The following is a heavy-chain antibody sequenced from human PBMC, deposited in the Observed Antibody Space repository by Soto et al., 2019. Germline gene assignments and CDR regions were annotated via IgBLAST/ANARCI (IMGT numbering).Heavy chain of an antibody. V-gene: IGHV4-34*01. CDR1: GGSFSGYY. CDR2: INHSGST. J-gene: IGHJ4*02. D-gene: IGHD2-15*01. CDR3: ARGRYCSGGSCYFDY. Sequence: XETLSLTCAVYGGSFSGYYWSWIRQPPGKGLEWIGEINHSGSTNYNPSLKSRVTISVDTSKNQFSLKLSSVTAADTAVYYCARGRYCSGGSCYFDYWGQGTLVTVSS.